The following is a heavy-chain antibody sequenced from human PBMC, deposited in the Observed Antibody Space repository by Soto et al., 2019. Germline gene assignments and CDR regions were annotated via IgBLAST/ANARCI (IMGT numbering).Heavy chain of an antibody. J-gene: IGHJ4*02. CDR1: GFTFSNAW. CDR3: TRDGWELSFDY. D-gene: IGHD1-26*01. CDR2: IKSKTDGGTT. V-gene: IGHV3-15*01. Sequence: GGSLRLSCAASGFTFSNAWMSWVRQAPGKGLEWVGRIKSKTDGGTTDYAAPVKGRFTISRDDSQNTLYLQMNRLKTEDTAVYYCTRDGWELSFDYWGQGTLVPVSS.